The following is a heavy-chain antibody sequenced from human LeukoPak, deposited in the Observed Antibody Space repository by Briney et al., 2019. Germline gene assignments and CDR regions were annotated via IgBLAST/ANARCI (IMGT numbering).Heavy chain of an antibody. D-gene: IGHD3-9*01. CDR2: ISSGSSAI. CDR1: GFTFTTYS. V-gene: IGHV3-21*01. J-gene: IGHJ4*02. Sequence: GGSLRLPCEASGFTFTTYSMTWVRQAPGKGLEWVSIISSGSSAIFSADALKGRFTISRDDAKNLLYLDMNSLRAEDTAVYYCAKVPHLRYFDWLSKIDYWGQGTLVTVSS. CDR3: AKVPHLRYFDWLSKIDY.